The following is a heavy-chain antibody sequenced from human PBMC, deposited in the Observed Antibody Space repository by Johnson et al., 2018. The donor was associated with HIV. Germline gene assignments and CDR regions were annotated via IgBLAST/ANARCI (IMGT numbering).Heavy chain of an antibody. J-gene: IGHJ3*02. CDR1: GFTFGDYA. CDR2: ISWDGGST. V-gene: IGHV3-43D*03. Sequence: VQLVESGGVVVQPGGSLRLSCAASGFTFGDYAMHWVRQAPGTGLEWVALISWDGGSTYSADSVKGRFTISRDNAKNSLYLQMNSLRAEDTAVYYRARDYSSSGAFDIWGQGTMVTVSS. CDR3: ARDYSSSGAFDI. D-gene: IGHD6-6*01.